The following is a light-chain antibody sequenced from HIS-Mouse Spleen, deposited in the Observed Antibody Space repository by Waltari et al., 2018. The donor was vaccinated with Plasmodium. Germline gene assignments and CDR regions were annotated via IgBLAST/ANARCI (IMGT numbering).Light chain of an antibody. CDR3: QSADSSGTYAV. J-gene: IGLJ7*01. Sequence: SYELTQPPSVSVSPGQTARIPCSGDALPQQYADWYQQKPGQAPVLVIYKDSERPSGIPERFSGSSSGTTVTLTISGVQAEDEADYYCQSADSSGTYAVFGGGTQLTVL. V-gene: IGLV3-25*03. CDR1: ALPQQY. CDR2: KDS.